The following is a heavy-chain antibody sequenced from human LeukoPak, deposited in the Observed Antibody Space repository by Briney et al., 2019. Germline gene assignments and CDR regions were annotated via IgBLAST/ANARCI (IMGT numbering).Heavy chain of an antibody. D-gene: IGHD3-22*01. Sequence: GGSLRLSCAASGFTSSSYAMSWVRQAPGEGLEWVSAISGSGGSTYYADSVKGRFTISRDNSKNTLYLQMNSLRAEDTAVYYCAKDAPEYYYDSSETLDAFDIWGQGTMVTVSS. V-gene: IGHV3-23*01. CDR2: ISGSGGST. J-gene: IGHJ3*02. CDR1: GFTSSSYA. CDR3: AKDAPEYYYDSSETLDAFDI.